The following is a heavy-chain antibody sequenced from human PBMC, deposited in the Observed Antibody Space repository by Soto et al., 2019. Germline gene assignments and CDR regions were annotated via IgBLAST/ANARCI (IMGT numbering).Heavy chain of an antibody. CDR1: GGSVSSGSYY. CDR2: IYYSGST. Sequence: SETLSLTCTVSGGSVSSGSYYWSWIRQPPGKGLEWIGYIYYSGSTNYNPSLKSRVTISVDTSKNQFSLKLSSVTAADTAVYYCARVAGVVTIDYWGQGTLVTVSS. J-gene: IGHJ4*02. D-gene: IGHD2-21*02. CDR3: ARVAGVVTIDY. V-gene: IGHV4-61*01.